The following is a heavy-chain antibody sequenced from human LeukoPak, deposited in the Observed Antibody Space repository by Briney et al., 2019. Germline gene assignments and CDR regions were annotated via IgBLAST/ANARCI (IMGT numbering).Heavy chain of an antibody. CDR2: IYSGGST. CDR1: GFTVSSNY. D-gene: IGHD3-22*01. J-gene: IGHJ4*02. V-gene: IGHV3-53*01. CDR3: ARQLEGYYDSSGYFDY. Sequence: PGGSLRLSCAASGFTVSSNYMSWVRQAPGKGLEWVSVIYSGGSTYYADSVKGRFTISRDNSKNTLYLQMNSLRAEDTAVYYCARQLEGYYDSSGYFDYWGQGTLVTVSS.